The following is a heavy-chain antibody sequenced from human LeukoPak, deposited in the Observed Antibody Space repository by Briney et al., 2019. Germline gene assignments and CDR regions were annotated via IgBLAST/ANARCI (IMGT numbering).Heavy chain of an antibody. D-gene: IGHD5-24*01. CDR2: ISGSGGSI. J-gene: IGHJ4*02. V-gene: IGHV3-23*01. CDR3: AKGGDGYNYYFDY. CDR1: GFTFSDYA. Sequence: GGSLRLSCTASGFTFSDYAMSWVRQAPGKGLEWVSGISGSGGSIRYADSVKGRFIISRDNSKNTLYLQMNSLRAEDTAVYYCAKGGDGYNYYFDYRGQETLVTVSS.